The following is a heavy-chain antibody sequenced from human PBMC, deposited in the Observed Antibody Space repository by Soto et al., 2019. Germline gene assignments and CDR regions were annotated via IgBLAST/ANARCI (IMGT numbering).Heavy chain of an antibody. D-gene: IGHD4-17*01. J-gene: IGHJ6*03. Sequence: ASVKVSCKSSGYTFTGYYMHWVRQAPGQGLEWMGWINPNSGGTNYAQKFQGWVTMTRDTSISTAYMELSRLRSDDTAVYYCARELPYGDYLRTYYYYYMDVWGKGTTVTVSS. CDR3: ARELPYGDYLRTYYYYYMDV. CDR1: GYTFTGYY. V-gene: IGHV1-2*04. CDR2: INPNSGGT.